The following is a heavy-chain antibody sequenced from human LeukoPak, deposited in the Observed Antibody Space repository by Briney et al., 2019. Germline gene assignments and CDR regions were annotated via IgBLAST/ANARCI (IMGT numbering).Heavy chain of an antibody. CDR2: ISSSSGFT. CDR1: GFTFSEYY. J-gene: IGHJ4*02. V-gene: IGHV3-11*05. CDR3: ARGSPPGD. Sequence: SPGGSLRLSCAASGFTFSEYYMTWIRRAPGKGLEWVSYISSSSGFTKYADSVRGRFTISRDNAKNSLYLQMNTLRVDDTAVYYCARGSPPGDWGQGTLVTVSS. D-gene: IGHD3-16*01.